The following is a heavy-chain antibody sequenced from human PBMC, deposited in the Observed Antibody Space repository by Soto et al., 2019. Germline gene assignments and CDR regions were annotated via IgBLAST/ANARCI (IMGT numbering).Heavy chain of an antibody. J-gene: IGHJ4*02. CDR2: IYYSGST. CDR1: GGSISSCEYS. D-gene: IGHD1-26*01. CDR3: ARTMVGARAGYFDY. Sequence: LXLTVALSGGSISSCEYSWSWIRQPPGKGLEWIGYIYYSGSTNYNPSLKSRVTISVDTSKNQFSLKLSSVTAADTDVYYCARTMVGARAGYFDYWGRGTPVSVYS. V-gene: IGHV4-61*08.